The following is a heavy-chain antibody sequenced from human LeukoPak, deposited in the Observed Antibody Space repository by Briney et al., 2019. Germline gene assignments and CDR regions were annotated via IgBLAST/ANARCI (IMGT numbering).Heavy chain of an antibody. J-gene: IGHJ6*02. D-gene: IGHD6-19*01. CDR1: GFTFSSYA. CDR3: AKDFPPSVAGHLYYYYYGMDV. V-gene: IGHV3-23*01. CDR2: ISGSGGST. Sequence: QSGGPLRLSCAASGFTFSSYAMSWVRQAPGKGLEWVSAISGSGGSTYYADSVKGRFTISRDNSKNTLYLQMNSLRAEDTAVYYCAKDFPPSVAGHLYYYYYGMDVWGQGTTVTVSS.